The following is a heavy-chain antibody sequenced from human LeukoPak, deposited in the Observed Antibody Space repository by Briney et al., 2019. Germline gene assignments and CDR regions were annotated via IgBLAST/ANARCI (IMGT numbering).Heavy chain of an antibody. CDR1: GGSFSGYY. CDR2: INHSGST. V-gene: IGHV4-34*01. D-gene: IGHD3-22*01. CDR3: ARGFAPPDSSASGAFDI. Sequence: SETLSLTCAVYGGSFSGYYWSRIRQPPGKGLEWIGEINHSGSTNYNPSLKSRVTISVDTSKNQFSLKLSSVTAADTAVYYCARGFAPPDSSASGAFDIWGQGTMVTVSS. J-gene: IGHJ3*02.